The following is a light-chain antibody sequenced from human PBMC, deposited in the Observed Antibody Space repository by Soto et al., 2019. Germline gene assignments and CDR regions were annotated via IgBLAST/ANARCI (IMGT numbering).Light chain of an antibody. J-gene: IGKJ1*01. Sequence: EIVMTQSPATLSVSPGERATLSCRASQSVSSNLAWYQQKPGQVPRLLIYGASTRATGIPARFSGSGSGTEFTLTISSPQSEDFAVYYCQQCNNWPLTFGQGTRVEIK. V-gene: IGKV3-15*01. CDR3: QQCNNWPLT. CDR2: GAS. CDR1: QSVSSN.